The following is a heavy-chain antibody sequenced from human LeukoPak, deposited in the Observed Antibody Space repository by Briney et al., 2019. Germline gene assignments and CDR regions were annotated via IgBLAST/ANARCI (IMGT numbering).Heavy chain of an antibody. CDR3: VRDLYSRSPYFDV. CDR1: GFNFASYA. D-gene: IGHD2-21*01. Sequence: GGSLRLSCAASGFNFASYAMYWVRQAPGRGLEWVAYIPYDGRDKYYVDSVKGRFFISKDSSMSTLYLDMNSLRPEDTALYYCVRDLYSRSPYFDVWGQGTLVTVSS. J-gene: IGHJ4*02. V-gene: IGHV3-30*03. CDR2: IPYDGRDK.